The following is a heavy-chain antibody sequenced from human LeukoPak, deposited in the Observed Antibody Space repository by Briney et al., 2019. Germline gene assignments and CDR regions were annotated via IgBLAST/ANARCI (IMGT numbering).Heavy chain of an antibody. Sequence: GGSLRLSCAASGFAFSSYAMSWVRQAPGKGLEWVSAISGSGGSTYYADSVKGRFTISRDNSKNTLYLQMNSLRAEDTAVYYCASTPRSSGYYYFDYWGQGTLVTVSS. CDR2: ISGSGGST. CDR1: GFAFSSYA. J-gene: IGHJ4*02. D-gene: IGHD3-22*01. V-gene: IGHV3-23*01. CDR3: ASTPRSSGYYYFDY.